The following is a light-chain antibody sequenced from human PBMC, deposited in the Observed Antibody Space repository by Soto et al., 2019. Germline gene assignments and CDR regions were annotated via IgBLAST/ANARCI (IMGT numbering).Light chain of an antibody. Sequence: QPVLTQSPSAPASLGASVKLTCALSSGHSSYAIAWHQQQPEKGPRALMKLNSDGSHTRGDGIPDRFSGSSSGAERYLTISSLQSEDEADYYCQTWGTGILVFGGGTKLTVL. V-gene: IGLV4-69*01. CDR1: SGHSSYA. J-gene: IGLJ3*02. CDR2: LNSDGSH. CDR3: QTWGTGILV.